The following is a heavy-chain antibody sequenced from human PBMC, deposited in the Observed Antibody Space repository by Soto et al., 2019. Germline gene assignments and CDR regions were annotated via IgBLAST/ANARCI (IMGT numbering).Heavy chain of an antibody. J-gene: IGHJ4*02. CDR3: ATDSPRYSSSWNPFDY. V-gene: IGHV1-24*01. Sequence: SVKVSCKVSGYTLTELSMHWVRQAPGKGLEWMGGFDPEDGETIYAQKFQGRVTMTEDTSTDTAYMELSSLRSEDTAVYYCATDSPRYSSSWNPFDYWGQGTLVTVSS. CDR1: GYTLTELS. CDR2: FDPEDGET. D-gene: IGHD6-13*01.